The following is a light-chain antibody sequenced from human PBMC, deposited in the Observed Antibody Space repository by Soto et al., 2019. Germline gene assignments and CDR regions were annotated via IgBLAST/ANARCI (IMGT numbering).Light chain of an antibody. CDR2: GAS. V-gene: IGKV3-20*01. J-gene: IGKJ3*01. CDR1: QSVSNN. Sequence: EIVLTQSPGTLSLSPGERATLSCRASQSVSNNLAWIQQKPGQTPRLLMHGASSRATGIPDRFSGSGSGTRFTLTISRLEPEDFAVYYCQQYGGSPFTFGPGTKVEI. CDR3: QQYGGSPFT.